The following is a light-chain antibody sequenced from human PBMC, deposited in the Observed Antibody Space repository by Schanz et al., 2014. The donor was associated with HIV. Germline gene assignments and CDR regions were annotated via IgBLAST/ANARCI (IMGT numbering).Light chain of an antibody. J-gene: IGKJ3*01. CDR1: QSVGSN. CDR3: QQYGSSPPA. V-gene: IGKV3-20*01. CDR2: GAS. Sequence: EIVLTQSPATLSVSPGERATLSCRASQSVGSNLAWYQQKPGQPPRLLIYGASTRATGIPDRFTGSGSGTDFSLTISRLEPEDFAVYYCQQYGSSPPAFGPGTKVDIK.